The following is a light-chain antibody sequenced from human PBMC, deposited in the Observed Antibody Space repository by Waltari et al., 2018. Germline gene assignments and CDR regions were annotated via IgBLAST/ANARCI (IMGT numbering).Light chain of an antibody. CDR2: DVS. V-gene: IGLV2-14*01. Sequence: QSALTQPASVSGSPGQSITISCTGSINDDGGYNYVSWYQQYPGKAPRLIIYDVSKRPSGVSHRFSGSKSGNTSSLTISGLQAEDEADYYCISYTSSSSYVVGTGTKVTVL. J-gene: IGLJ1*01. CDR1: INDDGGYNY. CDR3: ISYTSSSSYV.